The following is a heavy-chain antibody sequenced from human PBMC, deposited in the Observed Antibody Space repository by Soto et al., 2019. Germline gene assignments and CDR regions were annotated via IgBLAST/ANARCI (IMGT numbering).Heavy chain of an antibody. V-gene: IGHV1-69*13. CDR3: ARPTVVVTHSAFDI. J-gene: IGHJ3*02. CDR2: IIPIFGTA. CDR1: GGTFSSYA. Sequence: GASVKVSCKASGGTFSSYAISWVRQAPGQGLEWMGGIIPIFGTANYAQKFQGRVTITADESTSTAYMELSSLRSEDTAVYYCARPTVVVTHSAFDIWGQGTMVTVSS. D-gene: IGHD2-21*02.